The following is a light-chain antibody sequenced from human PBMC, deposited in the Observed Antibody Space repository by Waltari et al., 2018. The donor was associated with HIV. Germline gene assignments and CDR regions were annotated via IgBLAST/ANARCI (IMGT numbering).Light chain of an antibody. CDR3: MQLTHFPHT. J-gene: IGKJ2*01. V-gene: IGKV2-24*01. CDR2: QIS. CDR1: QRLVHSDGNTY. Sequence: DTVMTQPQLSSSVTLGQPASISCRSSQRLVHSDGNTYLTWFHQRPGQPQRLLIYQISNRFSGVPDRFSGSGAGTDFTLRISRVEAEDVGVYYCMQLTHFPHTFGQGAKLEIK.